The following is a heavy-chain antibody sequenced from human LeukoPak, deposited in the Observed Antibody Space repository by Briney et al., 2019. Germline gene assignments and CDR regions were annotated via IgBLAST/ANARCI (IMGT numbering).Heavy chain of an antibody. CDR1: GGSISSYY. D-gene: IGHD3-3*01. CDR3: ARGPPSGLEWLGPLYYFDY. Sequence: PSETLSLTCTVSGGSISSYYWSWIRQPPGKGLEWIGYIYYSGSTNYNPSLKSRVTISVDTSKNQFSLKLSSVTAADTAVYYCARGPPSGLEWLGPLYYFDYWGQGTLVTVSS. CDR2: IYYSGST. V-gene: IGHV4-59*01. J-gene: IGHJ4*02.